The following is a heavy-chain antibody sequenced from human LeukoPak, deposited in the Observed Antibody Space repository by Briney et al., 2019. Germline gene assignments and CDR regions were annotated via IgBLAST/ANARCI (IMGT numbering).Heavy chain of an antibody. J-gene: IGHJ3*02. CDR2: IYYSGST. CDR1: GGSISSYY. CDR3: ARDRGYSYGYDAFDI. V-gene: IGHV4-59*01. Sequence: SETLSLTCTVSGGSISSYYWSWIRQPPGKGLEWVGYIYYSGSTNYNPSLKSRVTISVDTSKNQFSLKLSSVTAADTAVYYCARDRGYSYGYDAFDIWGQGTMVTVSS. D-gene: IGHD5-18*01.